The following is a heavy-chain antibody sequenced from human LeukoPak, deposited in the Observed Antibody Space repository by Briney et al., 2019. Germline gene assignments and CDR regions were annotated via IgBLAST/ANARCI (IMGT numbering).Heavy chain of an antibody. CDR3: ARGRGNIVVVPAAVSPAENWFDP. CDR2: INHSGST. J-gene: IGHJ5*02. D-gene: IGHD2-2*01. CDR1: GGSFSGYY. V-gene: IGHV4-34*01. Sequence: PSETLSLTCAVYGGSFSGYYWSWIRQPPGKGLEWIGEINHSGSTNYNPSLKSRVTISVDTSKNQFSLTLSSVTAADTAVYYCARGRGNIVVVPAAVSPAENWFDPWGQGTLVTVSS.